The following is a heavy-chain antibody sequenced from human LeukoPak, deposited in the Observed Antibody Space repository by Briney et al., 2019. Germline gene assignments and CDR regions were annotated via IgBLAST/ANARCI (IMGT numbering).Heavy chain of an antibody. CDR2: IYYSGST. CDR3: ARVRSLRYFFDP. D-gene: IGHD3-9*01. V-gene: IGHV4-59*01. Sequence: SETLSLTCTVSGGSISSYYWSWIRQPPGKGLEWIGYIYYSGSTNYNPSLKSRVTISVDTSKNQFSLKLSSVTAADTAVYDCARVRSLRYFFDPWGQGTLVTVSS. J-gene: IGHJ5*02. CDR1: GGSISSYY.